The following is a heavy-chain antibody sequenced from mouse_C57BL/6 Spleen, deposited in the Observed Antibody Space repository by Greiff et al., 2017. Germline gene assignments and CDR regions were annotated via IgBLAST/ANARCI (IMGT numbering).Heavy chain of an antibody. CDR2: IYWDDDK. CDR3: ARSDCYVFDY. D-gene: IGHD2-3*01. Sequence: VKLMESGPGLLQPSQTLCLTCSFSGFSLSTSGMGLGWIRPPSGMGLEGLAYIYWDDDKRYNPSLKSRLTITKDTSRNLVFLKITSVDTADTATYYCARSDCYVFDYWGQGTTLTVSS. J-gene: IGHJ2*01. V-gene: IGHV8-12*01. CDR1: GFSLSTSGMG.